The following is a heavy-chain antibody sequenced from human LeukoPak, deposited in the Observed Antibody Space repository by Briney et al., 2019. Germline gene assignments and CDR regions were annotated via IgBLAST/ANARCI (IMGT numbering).Heavy chain of an antibody. D-gene: IGHD2-15*01. CDR1: GGSISGYS. CDR3: ARLYCMSAGCYEIY. Sequence: SETLSLTCTVSGGSISGYSWSWIRQPPGKGLEYIGYIGYIYYNGSTNHNPSLKSRLTISLDSSKNVFSLRLTSVTAADTAIYYCARLYCMSAGCYEIYWGQGTLITVSS. V-gene: IGHV4-59*08. J-gene: IGHJ4*02. CDR2: IYYNGST.